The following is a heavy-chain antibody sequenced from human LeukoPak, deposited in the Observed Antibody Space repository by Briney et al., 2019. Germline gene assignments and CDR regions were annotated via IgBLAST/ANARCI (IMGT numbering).Heavy chain of an antibody. J-gene: IGHJ6*03. V-gene: IGHV4-59*01. D-gene: IGHD6-6*01. CDR2: IYYSGST. Sequence: PSETLSLTYTVSGGSISSYYWSWIRQPPGKGLEWIGYIYYSGSTNYNPSLKSRVTISVDTSKNQFSLKLSSVTAADTAVYYCARGIAARRAYYMDVWGKGTTVTVSS. CDR1: GGSISSYY. CDR3: ARGIAARRAYYMDV.